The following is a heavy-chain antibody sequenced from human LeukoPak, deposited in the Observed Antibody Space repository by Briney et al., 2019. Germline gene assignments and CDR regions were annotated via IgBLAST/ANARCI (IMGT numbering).Heavy chain of an antibody. CDR3: ARFGWYDHYFDY. V-gene: IGHV4-34*01. J-gene: IGHJ4*02. CDR1: SGSFSAYY. CDR2: ITHSVST. Sequence: SQTPSLTCAVYSGSFSAYYSSWIRQPPGEGLEWIWEITHSVSTNSNPSLKSRVTISVDTSKNQFSLKLSSVTAADTAVYCCARFGWYDHYFDYWGQGTLVTVSS. D-gene: IGHD6-19*01.